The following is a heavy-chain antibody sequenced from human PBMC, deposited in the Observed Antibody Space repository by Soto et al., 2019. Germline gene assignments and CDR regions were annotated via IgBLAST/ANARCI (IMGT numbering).Heavy chain of an antibody. CDR1: GYIFTSYT. Sequence: QVHLVQSGAEVAKPGASAHVSCQTSGYIFTSYTIHWVRRAPGQSLEWLGWINTDNGVTRCSQKFQDRVTIIRDKSAKTVSVHLSSLTSEDTAVYYCARAPRWDCRGPTCYPVFDYWGQGSLVTVSS. CDR3: ARAPRWDCRGPTCYPVFDY. CDR2: INTDNGVT. V-gene: IGHV1-3*04. J-gene: IGHJ4*02. D-gene: IGHD2-15*01.